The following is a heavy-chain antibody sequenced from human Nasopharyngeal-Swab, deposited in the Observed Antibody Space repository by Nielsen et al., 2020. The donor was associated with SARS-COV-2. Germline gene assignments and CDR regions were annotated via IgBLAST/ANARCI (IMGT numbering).Heavy chain of an antibody. V-gene: IGHV3-64*04. D-gene: IGHD6-19*01. CDR1: GFTFSSYA. Sequence: ESLKISCSASGFTFSSYAMHWARQAPGKGLEYVSAISSNGGSTYYADSVKGRFTISRDNSKSTLYLQMNSLRAEDTAVYYCARRWLVPDYWGQGTLVTVSS. J-gene: IGHJ4*02. CDR3: ARRWLVPDY. CDR2: ISSNGGST.